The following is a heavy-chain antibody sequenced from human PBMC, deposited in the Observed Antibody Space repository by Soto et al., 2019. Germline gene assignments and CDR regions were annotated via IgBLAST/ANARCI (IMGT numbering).Heavy chain of an antibody. D-gene: IGHD1-26*01. V-gene: IGHV3-23*01. CDR2: VPSSASST. CDR3: AKGGAVLLDPFDV. Sequence: GQLLESGGGMVQPGGSLRLSCAASGFTFSSFAMNWVRRPPGRGLEWVAAVPSSASSTHYADSVKGRFTISRDNSKNTLYIQMNSLRADDTAVYYCAKGGAVLLDPFDVWGQGTMVTVSS. J-gene: IGHJ3*01. CDR1: GFTFSSFA.